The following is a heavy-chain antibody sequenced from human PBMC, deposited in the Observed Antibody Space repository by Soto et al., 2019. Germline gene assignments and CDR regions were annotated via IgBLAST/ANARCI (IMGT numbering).Heavy chain of an antibody. J-gene: IGHJ4*02. CDR1: GFSFGDHY. Sequence: SLSLSGGAAGFSFGDHYMAWVRQAPGKGLEWVGRARNKVNGYITDHAASVRGRFTISRDDSRDSLYLQMNSLKTEGTAVYYCPRLMGTSFDYRGQGTLVTVSS. CDR2: ARNKVNGYIT. CDR3: PRLMGTSFDY. V-gene: IGHV3-72*01. D-gene: IGHD2-8*01.